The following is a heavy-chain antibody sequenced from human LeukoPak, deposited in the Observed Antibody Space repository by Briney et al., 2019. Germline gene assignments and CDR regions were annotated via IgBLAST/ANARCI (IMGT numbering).Heavy chain of an antibody. J-gene: IGHJ6*04. CDR2: IWPDRSNK. V-gene: IGHV3-33*01. CDR1: GFSFSSYG. D-gene: IGHD2-8*01. CDR3: GMWGGTCNNGVCYSSSYYLDV. Sequence: GGSLRLSCAASGFSFSSYGMHWVRQAPGKGLEWVAVIWPDRSNKFHLESVQGRFTISRDNSRNTLYLQMNSLRAEDTATYYCGMWGGTCNNGVCYSSSYYLDVWGKGTTVIVSS.